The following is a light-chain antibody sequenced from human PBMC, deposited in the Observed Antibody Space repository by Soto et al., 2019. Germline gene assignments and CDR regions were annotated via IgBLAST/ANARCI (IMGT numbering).Light chain of an antibody. V-gene: IGKV1-5*01. CDR1: QSIGNW. Sequence: DVQLTQCPSTLSASVVYRVTITCRASQSIGNWLAWYQQKPGKAPNLLIYDASTLENGVPSRFSGSASGTEFTLTISSLQPDDFATYYCQHYNSYSEAFGQGTKVDI. J-gene: IGKJ1*01. CDR3: QHYNSYSEA. CDR2: DAS.